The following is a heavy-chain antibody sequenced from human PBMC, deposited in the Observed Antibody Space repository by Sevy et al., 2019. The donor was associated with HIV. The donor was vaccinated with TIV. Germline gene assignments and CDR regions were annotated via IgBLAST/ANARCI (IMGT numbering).Heavy chain of an antibody. CDR3: AGLSTLRGQFNWFDP. CDR1: GYTFSSYG. J-gene: IGHJ5*02. CDR2: IGAYNGNK. Sequence: ASVKVSCKASGYTFSSYGISWVRQAPGQGLEWMGWIGAYNGNKNYAQKFQGRVTLTTDTSTSTAYMDLTSLRSDDTAVYYCAGLSTLRGQFNWFDPWGQGTLVTVSS. V-gene: IGHV1-18*04. D-gene: IGHD3-10*01.